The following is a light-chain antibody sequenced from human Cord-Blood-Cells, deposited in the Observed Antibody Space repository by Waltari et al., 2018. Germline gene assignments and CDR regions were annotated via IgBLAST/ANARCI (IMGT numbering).Light chain of an antibody. CDR1: SSDVGSYKL. CDR3: CSYAGSSTLV. CDR2: EGS. J-gene: IGLJ2*01. Sequence: QSALTPPVSVSGSPGQSITISCTGTSSDVGSYKLVSWYPQHPGKAPKLMLYEGSKRPSGVSNRFSGSKSGNTASLTISGLQAEDEADYYCCSYAGSSTLVFGGGTKLTVL. V-gene: IGLV2-23*01.